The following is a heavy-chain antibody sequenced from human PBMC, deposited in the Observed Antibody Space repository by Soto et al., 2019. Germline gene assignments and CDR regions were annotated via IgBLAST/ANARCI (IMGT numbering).Heavy chain of an antibody. V-gene: IGHV3-30-3*01. CDR2: ISYDGSNK. J-gene: IGHJ4*02. CDR3: FVAITMIVVDY. D-gene: IGHD3-22*01. Sequence: PGGSLRLSCAASGFTFSSCAMHWVRQAPGKGLEWVAVISYDGSNKYYADSVKGRFTISRDNSKNTLYLQMNSLRAEDTAVYYCFVAITMIVVDYWGQGTLVTVSS. CDR1: GFTFSSCA.